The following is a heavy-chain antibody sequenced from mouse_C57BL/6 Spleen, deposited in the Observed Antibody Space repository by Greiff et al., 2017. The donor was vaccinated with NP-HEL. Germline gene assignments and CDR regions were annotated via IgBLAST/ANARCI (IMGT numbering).Heavy chain of an antibody. CDR1: GFTFSSYA. CDR3: ARDAGHFDY. J-gene: IGHJ2*01. Sequence: EVQLVESGGGLVKPGGSLKLSCAASGFTFSSYAMSWVRQTPEKRLEWVATISDGGSYTYYPDNVKGRFTISRDNAKNNLYLQMSHLKSEDTAMYYCARDAGHFDYWGQGTTLTVSS. V-gene: IGHV5-4*01. CDR2: ISDGGSYT.